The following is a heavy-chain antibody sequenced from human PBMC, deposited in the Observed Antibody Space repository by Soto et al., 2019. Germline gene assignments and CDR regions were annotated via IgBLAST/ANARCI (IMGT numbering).Heavy chain of an antibody. CDR1: GFSLTTSGAG. J-gene: IGHJ4*02. V-gene: IGHV2-5*01. Sequence: QITLKESGPTLVKPTQTLTLTCTYSGFSLTTSGAGVGRIRQPPGKALERLALISWKDDKRYNPGLESRLTITKATSKNQVILILTNTDPVDTATYFCAHRYGGNYYRWYFDSWGQGTLVTVSS. D-gene: IGHD1-26*01. CDR3: AHRYGGNYYRWYFDS. CDR2: ISWKDDK.